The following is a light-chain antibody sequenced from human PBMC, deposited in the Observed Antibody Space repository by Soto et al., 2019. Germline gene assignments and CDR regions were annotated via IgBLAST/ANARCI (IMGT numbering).Light chain of an antibody. V-gene: IGKV3-15*01. CDR2: DAS. J-gene: IGKJ1*01. CDR3: QRYSDWPPWT. Sequence: IVMTQSPATLSVSPGERATLSCRASQSVSSKLAWYQQKPGQHPRLLIYDASNRATGIPDRFIGSGSGTEFTLTITSLQSEDFAVYYCQRYSDWPPWTFGQGTKVEIK. CDR1: QSVSSK.